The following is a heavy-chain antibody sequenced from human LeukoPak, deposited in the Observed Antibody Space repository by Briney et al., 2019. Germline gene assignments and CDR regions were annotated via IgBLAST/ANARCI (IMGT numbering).Heavy chain of an antibody. V-gene: IGHV1-69*04. CDR2: IIPILGIA. Sequence: ASVKVSCKASGGTFSSYAISWVRQAPGQGLEWMGRIIPILGIANYAQKFQGRVTITADKSTSTAYMELSSLRSEDTAVYYCARTVYDSSGYYYGMDVWGQGTTVTVSS. J-gene: IGHJ6*02. D-gene: IGHD3-22*01. CDR1: GGTFSSYA. CDR3: ARTVYDSSGYYYGMDV.